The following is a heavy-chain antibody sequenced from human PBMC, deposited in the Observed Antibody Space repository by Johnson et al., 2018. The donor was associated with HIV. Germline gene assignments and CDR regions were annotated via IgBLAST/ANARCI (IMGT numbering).Heavy chain of an antibody. CDR3: ARGSYGSSAEALDI. V-gene: IGHV3-30*04. CDR2: TSNDEGDK. J-gene: IGHJ3*02. CDR1: GFPFRAYA. Sequence: QMQLVESGGGVVQPGKSLRLSCAASGFPFRAYAMHWVRQAPGKGLEWAAATSNDEGDKFYADSVKGRFTISRDNSKNTLHLEMNSLRVEDTAVYFCARGSYGSSAEALDIWGQGTMVTVAS. D-gene: IGHD5-18*01.